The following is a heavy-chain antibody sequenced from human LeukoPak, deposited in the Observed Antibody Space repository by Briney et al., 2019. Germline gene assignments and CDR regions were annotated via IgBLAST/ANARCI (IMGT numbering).Heavy chain of an antibody. CDR1: GYTFTSYA. J-gene: IGHJ6*02. D-gene: IGHD3-3*01. Sequence: ASVKVSCKASGYTFTSYAMNWVRQAPGQGLERMGWINTNTGNPTYAQGFTGRFVFSLDTSVSTAYLQISSLKAEDTAAYYCARVDFWSGLASLGYYGMDVWGQGTTVTVSS. CDR3: ARVDFWSGLASLGYYGMDV. CDR2: INTNTGNP. V-gene: IGHV7-4-1*02.